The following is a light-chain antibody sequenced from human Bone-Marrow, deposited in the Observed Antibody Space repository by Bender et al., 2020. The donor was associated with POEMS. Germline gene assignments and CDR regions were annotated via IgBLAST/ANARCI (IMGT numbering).Light chain of an antibody. CDR2: DVI. V-gene: IGLV2-11*01. Sequence: QSALTQPRSVSGSPGQSVTISCTGTSSDVGGYNYVSWYQLLPGKAPKLIIYDVINRPSGISHRFSGFKSGNTASLTISGLQAEDEAYYYCCSYAGNRNVFGTGTKVTVL. J-gene: IGLJ1*01. CDR3: CSYAGNRNV. CDR1: SSDVGGYNY.